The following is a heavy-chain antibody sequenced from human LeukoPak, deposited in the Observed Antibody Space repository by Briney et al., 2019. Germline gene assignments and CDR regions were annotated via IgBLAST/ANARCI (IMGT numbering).Heavy chain of an antibody. J-gene: IGHJ4*02. D-gene: IGHD1-26*01. CDR2: ISSSGSTI. CDR1: GFTFSDYY. V-gene: IGHV3-11*01. CDR3: ARERGSLRIRYFDY. Sequence: GGSLRLPCAASGFTFSDYYMSWIRQAPGKGLEWVSYISSSGSTIYYADSVKGRFTISRDNAKNSLYLQMNSLRAEDTAVYYCARERGSLRIRYFDYWGQGTLVTVSS.